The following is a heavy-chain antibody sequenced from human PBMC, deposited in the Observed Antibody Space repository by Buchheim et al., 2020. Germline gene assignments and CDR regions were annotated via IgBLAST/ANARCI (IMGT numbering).Heavy chain of an antibody. D-gene: IGHD1-14*01. CDR2: VRSKTAGGTI. CDR3: AADRVSPLAQIDN. CDR1: GFSFIDAW. Sequence: EVHLVESGGGVVEPGRSLRLSCAASGFSFIDAWMSWVRQAPGKGLEWVGRVRSKTAGGTIEYAAPVEGRFTISRDDSKNTLDLQLNSLKIEDTAVYYCAADRVSPLAQIDNWGQGT. V-gene: IGHV3-15*01. J-gene: IGHJ4*02.